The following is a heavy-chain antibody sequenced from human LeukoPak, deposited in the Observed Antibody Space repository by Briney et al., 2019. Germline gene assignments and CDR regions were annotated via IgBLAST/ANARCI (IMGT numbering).Heavy chain of an antibody. CDR2: TYYRSKWYN. Sequence: SQTLSLTCAISGDSVSSNSAAWNWIRQSPSRGLEWLGRTYYRSKWYNDYAVSVKSRITINPDTSKNQFSLQLNSVTPDDTAVYYCARARVVLRYIGESMDVWGQGTTVTVSS. J-gene: IGHJ6*02. CDR3: ARARVVLRYIGESMDV. CDR1: GDSVSSNSAA. V-gene: IGHV6-1*01. D-gene: IGHD3-9*01.